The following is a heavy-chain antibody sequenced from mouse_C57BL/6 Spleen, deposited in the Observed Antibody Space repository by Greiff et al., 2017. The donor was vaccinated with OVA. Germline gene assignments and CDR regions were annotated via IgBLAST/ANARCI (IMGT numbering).Heavy chain of an antibody. CDR2: IDPSDSYT. V-gene: IGHV1-50*01. J-gene: IGHJ4*01. CDR3: ARRTPMDY. Sequence: QVQLQQSGAELVKPGASVKLSCKASGYTFTSYWMQWVKQRPGQGLEWIGEIDPSDSYTNYNQKLKGKATLTVDTSSSTAYMQLSSLTSEDSAVYYCARRTPMDYWGQGTSVTVSA. CDR1: GYTFTSYW.